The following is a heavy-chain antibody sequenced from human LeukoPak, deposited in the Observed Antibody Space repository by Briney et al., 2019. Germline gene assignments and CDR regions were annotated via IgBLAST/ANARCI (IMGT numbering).Heavy chain of an antibody. CDR2: INWNGGST. J-gene: IGHJ4*02. Sequence: GGSLRLSRPASAFTFDDYGMSWVRQAPGKGEVWVSGINWNGGSTGYADSVKGRFTISRDDAKNSLYLQMNSLRAEDTALYYCARGKYDPPFDYWGQGTLVTVSS. D-gene: IGHD3-3*01. V-gene: IGHV3-20*04. CDR3: ARGKYDPPFDY. CDR1: AFTFDDYG.